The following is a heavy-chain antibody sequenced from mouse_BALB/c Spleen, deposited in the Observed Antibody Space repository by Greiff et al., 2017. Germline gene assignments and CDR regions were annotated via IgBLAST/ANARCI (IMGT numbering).Heavy chain of an antibody. V-gene: IGHV3-8*02. CDR3: ARRRAMITAMDY. CDR1: GDSITSGY. Sequence: EVKLVESGPSLVKPSQTLSLTCSVTGDSITSGYWNWIRKFPGNKLEYMGYISYSGSTYYNPSLKSRISITRDTSKNQYYPQLNSVTTEDTATYYCARRRAMITAMDYWGQGTSVTVSS. CDR2: ISYSGST. D-gene: IGHD2-4*01. J-gene: IGHJ4*01.